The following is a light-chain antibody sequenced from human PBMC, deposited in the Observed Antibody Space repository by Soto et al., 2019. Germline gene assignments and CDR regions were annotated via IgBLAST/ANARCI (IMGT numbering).Light chain of an antibody. CDR1: QSVSSSN. V-gene: IGKV3-20*01. J-gene: IGKJ1*01. CDR2: GTS. Sequence: EIVLTQSPDTLSLSPGERATLSCRASQSVSSSNLAGYQQTPGQAPRLLIYGTSNRATGIPDRFSGSGSGTDFTLTISRLEPEDFAVYYCQQYGNSRWTFGQGTKVEIK. CDR3: QQYGNSRWT.